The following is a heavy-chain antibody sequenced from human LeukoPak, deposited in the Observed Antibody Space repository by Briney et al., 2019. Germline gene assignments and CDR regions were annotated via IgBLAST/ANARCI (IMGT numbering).Heavy chain of an antibody. CDR3: ARDPHDGWGGRWFGELLPSYFDY. CDR1: GFTFSSYA. Sequence: GGSLRLSCAASGFTFSSYAMHWVRQAPGKGLGWVAVISYDGINKYYADSVKGRFTISRDNSKNTLYLQMNTLRAEDTAVDYCARDPHDGWGGRWFGELLPSYFDYWGQGTPVTVSS. CDR2: ISYDGINK. J-gene: IGHJ4*02. D-gene: IGHD3-10*01. V-gene: IGHV3-30-3*01.